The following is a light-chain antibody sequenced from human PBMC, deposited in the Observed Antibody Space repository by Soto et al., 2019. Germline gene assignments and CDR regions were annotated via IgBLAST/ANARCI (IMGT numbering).Light chain of an antibody. CDR1: QSVSSNY. Sequence: EIVLTQSPGRLSLSRGQSSTFSCRASQSVSSNYLARYQQKPGQAPRLLIYGAFKRATGIPDRFSGSGSGTDFTITISRMEPEDFAVYCCQPYGSSPRTFGQGTQVDIK. CDR3: QPYGSSPRT. J-gene: IGKJ1*01. V-gene: IGKV3-20*01. CDR2: GAF.